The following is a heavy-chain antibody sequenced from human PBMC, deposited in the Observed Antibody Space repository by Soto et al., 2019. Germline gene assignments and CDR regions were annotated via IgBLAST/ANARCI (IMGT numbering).Heavy chain of an antibody. CDR1: GGTFSTYA. CDR3: ARDELVVATGSRTWHYYYGMDV. V-gene: IGHV1-69*12. CDR2: IIPIFGTA. D-gene: IGHD2-15*01. Sequence: QVQLVQSGAEVKKPGSSVKVSCKSSGGTFSTYAISWVRQAPGQGLEWMGGIIPIFGTANYAQKFQGRVTITADETTTTVYMELISLRSEDTAVYYCARDELVVATGSRTWHYYYGMDVWGQGTTVTVSS. J-gene: IGHJ6*02.